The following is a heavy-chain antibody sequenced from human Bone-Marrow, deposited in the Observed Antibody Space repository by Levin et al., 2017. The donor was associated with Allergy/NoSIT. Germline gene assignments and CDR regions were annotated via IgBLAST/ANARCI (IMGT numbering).Heavy chain of an antibody. CDR1: GGSISGFY. CDR2: IHYSGST. D-gene: IGHD3-16*02. CDR3: ARGLAETSRYTHGY. V-gene: IGHV4-59*01. J-gene: IGHJ4*02. Sequence: GSLRLSCTVSGGSISGFYWSWIRQPPGKGLEWIGHIHYSGSTSYNPSLKSRVTISTDTPKNQFSLKLTSVTAADTAVYFCARGLAETSRYTHGYWGQGTLVTVSS.